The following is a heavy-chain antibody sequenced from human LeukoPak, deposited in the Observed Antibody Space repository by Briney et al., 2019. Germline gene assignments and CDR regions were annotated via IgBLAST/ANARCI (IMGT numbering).Heavy chain of an antibody. J-gene: IGHJ4*02. CDR2: INHSGST. V-gene: IGHV4-34*01. CDR1: GGSFSGYC. CDR3: ARGTYYYGSGSYPGVY. Sequence: KASETLSLTCAVYGGSFSGYCWSWIRQPPGKGLEWIGEINHSGSTNYNPSLKSRVTISVDTSKNQFSLKLSSVTAADTAVYYCARGTYYYGSGSYPGVYWGQGTLVTVSS. D-gene: IGHD3-10*01.